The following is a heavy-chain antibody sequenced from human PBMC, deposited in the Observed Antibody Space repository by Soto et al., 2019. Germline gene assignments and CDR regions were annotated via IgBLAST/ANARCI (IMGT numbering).Heavy chain of an antibody. CDR3: AKGHPTDDYHGSGSIFYYYYAMDV. CDR1: GFIFSSYG. Sequence: QVLLVESGGGVVQPGRSLRLSCAASGFIFSSYGMHWVHQAPGKGLEWVAVMSYDRSNKYYADSVKGRFTISRDNSKNTLYLHMNSQRTEDTAIYYCAKGHPTDDYHGSGSIFYYYYAMDVWGQGTTVTVSS. D-gene: IGHD3-10*01. V-gene: IGHV3-30*18. J-gene: IGHJ6*02. CDR2: MSYDRSNK.